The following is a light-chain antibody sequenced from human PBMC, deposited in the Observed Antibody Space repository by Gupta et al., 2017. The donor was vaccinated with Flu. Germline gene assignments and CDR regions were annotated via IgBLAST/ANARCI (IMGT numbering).Light chain of an antibody. CDR1: RTNIGSNT. CDR2: YNN. J-gene: IGLJ3*02. V-gene: IGLV1-44*01. CDR3: STWDDTLNGVV. Sequence: QSVLTQPPSASGKHGQGVTISCSGSRTNIGSNTVNWYQHLPGTAPPPIIYYNNTRPSGVPDRFSGSRSGSAAPLASSALRCEDEALYYCSTWDDTLNGVVFGGGTKLTVL.